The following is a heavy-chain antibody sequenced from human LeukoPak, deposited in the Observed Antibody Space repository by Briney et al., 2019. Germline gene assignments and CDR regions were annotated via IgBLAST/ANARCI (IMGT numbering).Heavy chain of an antibody. CDR3: STDFWRLGFDY. CDR2: IRGKALGWTT. CDR1: GFTFSDYY. D-gene: IGHD3-3*01. J-gene: IGHJ4*02. Sequence: SLRLSCAASGFTFSDYYMSWIRQAPGKGLEWVGFIRGKALGWTTEYAASVKGRFSMSRDDSKNIAYLQMDNLKTEDTAVYYCSTDFWRLGFDYWGQGTLVTVSS. V-gene: IGHV3-49*03.